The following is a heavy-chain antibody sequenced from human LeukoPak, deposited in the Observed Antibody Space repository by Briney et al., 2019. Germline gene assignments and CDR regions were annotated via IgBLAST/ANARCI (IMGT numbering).Heavy chain of an antibody. J-gene: IGHJ4*02. D-gene: IGHD6-19*01. CDR1: GFTFSSYG. Sequence: GGSLRLSCAASGFTFSSYGMHWVRQAPGKGLEWVAFIRYDGSNKYYADSVKGRFTISRDNSKNTLYLQMNSLRAEDTAVYYCAKVKIAVAGSGLVDYWGQGTLVTVSS. CDR2: IRYDGSNK. CDR3: AKVKIAVAGSGLVDY. V-gene: IGHV3-30*02.